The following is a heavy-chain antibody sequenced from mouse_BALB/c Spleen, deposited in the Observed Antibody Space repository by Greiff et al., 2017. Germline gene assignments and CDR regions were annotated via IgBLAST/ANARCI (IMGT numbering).Heavy chain of an antibody. Sequence: QVQLQQSGAELAKPGASVKMSCKASGYTFTSYWMHWVKQRPGQGLEWIGYINPSTGYTEYNQKFKDKATLTADKSSSTAYMQLSSLTSEDSAVYYCARNSYDYDVFAYWGQGTLVTVSA. V-gene: IGHV1-7*01. CDR1: GYTFTSYW. CDR3: ARNSYDYDVFAY. CDR2: INPSTGYT. J-gene: IGHJ3*01. D-gene: IGHD2-4*01.